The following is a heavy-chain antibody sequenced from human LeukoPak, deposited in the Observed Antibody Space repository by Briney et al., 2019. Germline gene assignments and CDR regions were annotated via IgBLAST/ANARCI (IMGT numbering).Heavy chain of an antibody. CDR1: GFPFSSYS. Sequence: GESLRLSCAASGFPFSSYSMTWVRQAPGKGLEWAANIKPDGTTKFYVDSVKGRFTISRDNALNSLYLQMNSLRAEDTAIYYCARSIPYGTTWYGRSDYWGQGTLVTVSS. V-gene: IGHV3-7*03. CDR2: IKPDGTTK. D-gene: IGHD6-13*01. CDR3: ARSIPYGTTWYGRSDY. J-gene: IGHJ4*02.